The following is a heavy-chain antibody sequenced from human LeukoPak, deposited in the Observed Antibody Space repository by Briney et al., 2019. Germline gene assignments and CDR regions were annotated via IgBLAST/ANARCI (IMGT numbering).Heavy chain of an antibody. CDR1: GFTFSSYA. J-gene: IGHJ4*02. Sequence: PGGSLRLSCAASGFTFSSYAMSWVRQAPGRGLVWVSAISGSGGSTYYADSVKGRFTISRDNSKNTLYLQMNSLRAEDTAVYYCAKGFRRQQLTFDYWGQGTLVTVSS. D-gene: IGHD6-13*01. V-gene: IGHV3-23*01. CDR3: AKGFRRQQLTFDY. CDR2: ISGSGGST.